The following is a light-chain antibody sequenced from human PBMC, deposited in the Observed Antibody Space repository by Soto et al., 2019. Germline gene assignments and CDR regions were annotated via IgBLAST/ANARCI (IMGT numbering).Light chain of an antibody. CDR3: QQFSAYPLT. J-gene: IGKJ4*01. Sequence: AIQLTQSPSSLSASVGDSVTITCRASLGINTGVAWYQQKPGKSPKLLIYETSNLASGVSFRFSGTGYGTQFSLTIDGLQPEDFATYHCQQFSAYPLTFGGGTKVEIK. CDR2: ETS. CDR1: LGINTG. V-gene: IGKV1-13*02.